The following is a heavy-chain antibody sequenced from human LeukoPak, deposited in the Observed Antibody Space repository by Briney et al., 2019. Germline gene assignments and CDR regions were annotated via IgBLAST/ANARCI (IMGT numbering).Heavy chain of an antibody. CDR3: ARGGAVAGNTYYYYGMDV. Sequence: GASVKVSCTASGYTFTSYAMHWVRQAPGQRLEWMGWINAGNGNATYTQKFQDRVTFTRDTSASTAYMDLSSLRSEDTAVYYCARGGAVAGNTYYYYGMDVWGQGTTVTVSS. J-gene: IGHJ6*02. CDR1: GYTFTSYA. CDR2: INAGNGNA. V-gene: IGHV1-3*01. D-gene: IGHD6-19*01.